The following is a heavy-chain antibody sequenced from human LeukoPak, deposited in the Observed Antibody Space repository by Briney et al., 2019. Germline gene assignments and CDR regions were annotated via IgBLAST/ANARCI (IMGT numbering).Heavy chain of an antibody. D-gene: IGHD2-2*01. V-gene: IGHV4-39*01. CDR1: GDSISTSSYF. CDR3: ARHEESVVVPAAPNPPFDY. J-gene: IGHJ4*02. CDR2: IYYTGNT. Sequence: KASETLSLTCTVSGDSISTSSYFWAWIRQSPGKGLQWIASIYYTGNTYYNPSFQSRVSISEDTSKNQFSLKLSSVTAADTAVYYCARHEESVVVPAAPNPPFDYWGQGTLVTVSS.